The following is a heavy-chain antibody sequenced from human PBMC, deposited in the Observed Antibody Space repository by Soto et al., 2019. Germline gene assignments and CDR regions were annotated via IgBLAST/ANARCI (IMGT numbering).Heavy chain of an antibody. J-gene: IGHJ6*02. D-gene: IGHD7-27*01. Sequence: PSETLSLTCTVSGGSISSGGYYWSWIRQHPGKGLEWIGYIYYSGSTYYNPSLKSRVTISVDTSKNQFSLKLSSVTAADTAVYYCARDFKLTDDYYYYYGMDVWGQGTTVTVSS. CDR1: GGSISSGGYY. CDR3: ARDFKLTDDYYYYYGMDV. V-gene: IGHV4-31*03. CDR2: IYYSGST.